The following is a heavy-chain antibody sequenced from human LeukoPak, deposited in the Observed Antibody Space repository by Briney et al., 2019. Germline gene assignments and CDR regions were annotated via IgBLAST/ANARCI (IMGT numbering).Heavy chain of an antibody. D-gene: IGHD6-13*01. J-gene: IGHJ4*02. CDR2: IGTAGDT. V-gene: IGHV3-13*01. CDR3: ARGRPGYSSSWLPIPFDY. Sequence: GGSLRLSCAASGFTFSSYDMHWVRQATGKGLEWVSAIGTAGDTYYPGSVRGRFTISRENAKNSLYLQMNSLRAGDTAVYYCARGRPGYSSSWLPIPFDYWGQGTLVTVSS. CDR1: GFTFSSYD.